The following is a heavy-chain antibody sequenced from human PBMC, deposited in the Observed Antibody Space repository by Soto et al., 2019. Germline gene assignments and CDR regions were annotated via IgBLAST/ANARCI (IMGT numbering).Heavy chain of an antibody. V-gene: IGHV4-4*02. J-gene: IGHJ6*02. CDR1: GGSIGSSNW. CDR3: ARDKVWDYYYYGMDV. Sequence: PSETLSLTCAVSGGSIGSSNWWSWVRQPPGKGLEWIGEIYHSGSTNYNPSLKSRVTISVDKSKNQFSLKLSSVTAADTAVYYCARDKVWDYYYYGMDVWGQGTTVTVSS. CDR2: IYHSGST. D-gene: IGHD3-16*01.